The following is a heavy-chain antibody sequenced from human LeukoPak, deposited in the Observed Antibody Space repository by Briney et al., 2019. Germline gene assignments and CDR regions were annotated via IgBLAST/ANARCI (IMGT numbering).Heavy chain of an antibody. D-gene: IGHD2-15*01. J-gene: IGHJ5*02. CDR2: INPKSGGT. Sequence: ASVKVSCKASGYTFTDYYIHWVRQAPGQGLEWMGWINPKSGGTHYAQKFQGRVTMTRDTSISTAYMELGRLTSDDTAVYYCARDHSGSCSGGTCYVNWFDPWGQGTLVTVSS. V-gene: IGHV1-2*02. CDR3: ARDHSGSCSGGTCYVNWFDP. CDR1: GYTFTDYY.